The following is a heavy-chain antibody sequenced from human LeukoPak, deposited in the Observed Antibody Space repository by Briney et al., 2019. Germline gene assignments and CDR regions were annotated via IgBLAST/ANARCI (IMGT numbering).Heavy chain of an antibody. CDR1: GFTFSSYS. Sequence: PGGSLRLSCAASGFTFSSYSMNWVRQAPGKGLEWVSSISSSSSYIYYADSVKGRFTISRDNARNSLYLQMNSLRAEDTAVYYCARATEIPYCSGGSCYLGPGAFDIWGQGTMVTVSS. CDR3: ARATEIPYCSGGSCYLGPGAFDI. D-gene: IGHD2-15*01. V-gene: IGHV3-21*01. J-gene: IGHJ3*02. CDR2: ISSSSSYI.